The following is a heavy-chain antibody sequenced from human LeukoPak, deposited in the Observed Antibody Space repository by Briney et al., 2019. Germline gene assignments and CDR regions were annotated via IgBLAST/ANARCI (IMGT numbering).Heavy chain of an antibody. V-gene: IGHV3-30*02. CDR1: GFTFSSYG. CDR3: AKDSDPPYSSGWATSIDY. Sequence: GGSLRLSCAASGFTFSSYGMHWVRQAPGKGLEWVAFIRYYGSNKYYADSVKGRFTISRDNSKDTLYLQMNSLRAEDTAVYYCAKDSDPPYSSGWATSIDYWGQGTLVTVSS. CDR2: IRYYGSNK. D-gene: IGHD6-19*01. J-gene: IGHJ4*02.